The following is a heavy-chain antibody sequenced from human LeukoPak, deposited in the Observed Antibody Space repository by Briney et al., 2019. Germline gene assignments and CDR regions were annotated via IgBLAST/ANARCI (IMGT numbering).Heavy chain of an antibody. Sequence: PSETLSLTCTVSGGSISSYYWGWIRQPPGKGLEWIGSGSTYYNPSLKSRVTISVDTSKNQFSLKLSSMTAADTAVYFCASPRGDDSGGYYTWYFHHWGQGILVTVSS. CDR1: GGSISSYY. D-gene: IGHD3-22*01. J-gene: IGHJ1*01. CDR2: GST. CDR3: ASPRGDDSGGYYTWYFHH. V-gene: IGHV4-4*09.